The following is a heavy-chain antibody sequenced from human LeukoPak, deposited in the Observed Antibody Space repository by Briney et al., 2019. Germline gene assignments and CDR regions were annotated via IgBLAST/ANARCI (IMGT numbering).Heavy chain of an antibody. D-gene: IGHD4-17*01. CDR2: ISIYSGNT. V-gene: IGHV1-18*01. Sequence: ASVKVSCKASGYTFTSYGISWVRQAPGQGLEWMGWISIYSGNTNYAQKFQGRVTMTTDTSTTTVYMEVRSLRFDDAAVYYCSRSVDYALDYWGQGTLVTVSS. J-gene: IGHJ4*02. CDR3: SRSVDYALDY. CDR1: GYTFTSYG.